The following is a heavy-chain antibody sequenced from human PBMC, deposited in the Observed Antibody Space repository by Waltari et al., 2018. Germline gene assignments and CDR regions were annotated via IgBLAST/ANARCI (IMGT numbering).Heavy chain of an antibody. J-gene: IGHJ4*02. D-gene: IGHD3-22*01. CDR1: DDFIGDDH. CDR3: ARLPTKYFDSVGWGFFDF. CDR2: LRNTGSI. V-gene: IGHV4-59*08. Sequence: VQLQESGPGLVKPSETLSLTCTVSDDFIGDDHWAWIRQAPGTGLEWIGYLRNTGSIKLTPSLERRVSISAVTSKRQFSLRLTSVTAADTAVYYCARLPTKYFDSVGWGFFDFWGPGILFTVSS.